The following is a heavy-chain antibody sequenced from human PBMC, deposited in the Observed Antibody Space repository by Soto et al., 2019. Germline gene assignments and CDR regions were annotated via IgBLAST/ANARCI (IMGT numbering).Heavy chain of an antibody. D-gene: IGHD5-12*01. CDR3: ARGGGYDSFDY. Sequence: SETLSLTCTVSGGSITSGDNYWSWIRQPPGKGLEWIGYIYYSGHTYFHPSFKSRLTMSIDRTRNQFSLKLSSVTAAGMAVYYCARGGGYDSFDYWGQGVLVTVSS. CDR1: GGSITSGDNY. V-gene: IGHV4-30-4*01. J-gene: IGHJ4*02. CDR2: IYYSGHT.